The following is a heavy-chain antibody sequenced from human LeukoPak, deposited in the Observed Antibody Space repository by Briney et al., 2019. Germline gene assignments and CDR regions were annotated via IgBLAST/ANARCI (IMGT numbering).Heavy chain of an antibody. CDR2: IYTTGST. D-gene: IGHD6-13*01. J-gene: IGHJ6*03. CDR1: GGSISSYY. V-gene: IGHV4-4*07. Sequence: SETLSLTCTVSGGSISSYYWSWIRQPAGKGLEWIGRIYTTGSTNNNPSLKSRVTMSVDTSKNQFSLKLSSVTAADTAVYYCAREGYGSSYYYYYYMDVWGKGTTVTVSS. CDR3: AREGYGSSYYYYYYMDV.